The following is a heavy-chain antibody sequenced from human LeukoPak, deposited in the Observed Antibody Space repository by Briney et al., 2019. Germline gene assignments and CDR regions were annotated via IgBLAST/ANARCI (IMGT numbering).Heavy chain of an antibody. CDR1: RFTFSSYA. D-gene: IGHD6-19*01. CDR3: ARDPYSSGWPSYYYYGMDV. CDR2: ITGSGATT. V-gene: IGHV3-23*01. Sequence: GGSLRLSCAASRFTFSSYAMTWVRQAPGKGLEWVSAITGSGATTAYADSVKGRFTISRDNAKNSLYLQMNSLRAEDTAVYYCARDPYSSGWPSYYYYGMDVWGQGTTVTVSS. J-gene: IGHJ6*02.